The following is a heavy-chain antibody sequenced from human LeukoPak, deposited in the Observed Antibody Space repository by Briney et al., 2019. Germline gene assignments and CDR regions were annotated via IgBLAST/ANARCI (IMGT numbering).Heavy chain of an antibody. Sequence: SVKVSCKASGGTFSSYAISWVRQAPGQGLEWMGRIIPILGIANYAQKFQGRVTITADKSTSTAYMELSSLRSEDTAVYYCARDYYGSGSFSGHWGQGTLVTVSS. CDR1: GGTFSSYA. CDR3: ARDYYGSGSFSGH. V-gene: IGHV1-69*04. CDR2: IIPILGIA. D-gene: IGHD3-10*01. J-gene: IGHJ4*02.